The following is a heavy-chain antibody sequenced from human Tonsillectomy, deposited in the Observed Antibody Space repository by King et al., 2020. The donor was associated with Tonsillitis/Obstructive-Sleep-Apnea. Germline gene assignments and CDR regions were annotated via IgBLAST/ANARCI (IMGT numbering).Heavy chain of an antibody. CDR2: ISYDGSNK. V-gene: IGHV3-30*04. J-gene: IGHJ3*02. Sequence: VQLVESGGGVVQPGRSLRLSCAASGFTFSSYAIHWVRQAPGKGLEWVAVISYDGSNKYYADSVKGRFTISRDNSKNTLDLQMNSLRAEDTAVYYCARAGIYDSSGYADAFDIWGQGTMVTVSS. CDR3: ARAGIYDSSGYADAFDI. D-gene: IGHD3-22*01. CDR1: GFTFSSYA.